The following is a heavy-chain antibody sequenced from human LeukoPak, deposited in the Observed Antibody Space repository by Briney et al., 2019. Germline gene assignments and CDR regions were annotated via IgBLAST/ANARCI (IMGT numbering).Heavy chain of an antibody. CDR2: ISGSGGST. Sequence: GGSLRLSCAASGFTFSSYAMSWGRQAPGKGLEWVSGISGSGGSTYYAESVKGRFTISRDKSKSKMYLQMNSLRDEDTAVYYCAKGPSTVTTRGYFDYWGQGTLVTVPS. CDR3: AKGPSTVTTRGYFDY. V-gene: IGHV3-23*01. J-gene: IGHJ4*02. D-gene: IGHD4-17*01. CDR1: GFTFSSYA.